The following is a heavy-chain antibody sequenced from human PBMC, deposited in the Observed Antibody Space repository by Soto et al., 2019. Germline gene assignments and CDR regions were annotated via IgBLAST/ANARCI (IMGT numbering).Heavy chain of an antibody. CDR2: ISGSGGRT. J-gene: IGHJ4*02. Sequence: PGGSLRLSCAVSRFTFSTYAMGWVRQAPGKGLEWVSNISGSGGRTYYADSVKGRFTISRDNSKNTLYSQMNSLRAEDTAVYYCAKIAEAVAGTVYGYWGQGTLVTVSS. CDR1: RFTFSTYA. D-gene: IGHD6-19*01. V-gene: IGHV3-23*01. CDR3: AKIAEAVAGTVYGY.